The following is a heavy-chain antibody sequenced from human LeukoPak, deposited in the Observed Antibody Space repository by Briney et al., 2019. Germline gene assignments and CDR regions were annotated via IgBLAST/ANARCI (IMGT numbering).Heavy chain of an antibody. Sequence: GQSLRISCKGSGYSFSTYWIGCVRQMPGKRLEWMERIEPGDSITKYRPSLEGRVTTSADKSLSTVYLQWSSLKASDTAIYYCARDGGGVSSWVSHWGQGTLVTVSS. CDR3: ARDGGGVSSWVSH. CDR1: GYSFSTYW. V-gene: IGHV5-10-1*01. D-gene: IGHD2-8*02. CDR2: IEPGDSIT. J-gene: IGHJ4*02.